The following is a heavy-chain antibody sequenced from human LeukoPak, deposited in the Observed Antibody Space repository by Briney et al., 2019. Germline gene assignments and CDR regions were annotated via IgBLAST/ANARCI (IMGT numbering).Heavy chain of an antibody. D-gene: IGHD5-12*01. J-gene: IGHJ4*02. CDR1: GFSLSTSGVG. V-gene: IGHV2-5*01. CDR3: AHRARGYSGYGPDY. CDR2: IYWNDDK. Sequence: SGPSLVNPTQTLTLTCTFSGFSLSTSGVGVGWIRQPPGRALEWLALIYWNDDKRYSPSLKSRLTITKDTSKNQVVLTMTNMDPVDTATYYCAHRARGYSGYGPDYWGQGTLVTVSS.